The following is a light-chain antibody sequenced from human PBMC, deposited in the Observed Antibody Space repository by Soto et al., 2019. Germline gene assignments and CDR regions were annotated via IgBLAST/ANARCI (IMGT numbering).Light chain of an antibody. CDR2: DAS. V-gene: IGKV3-11*01. Sequence: ETVLTPSPAILSLSPVERATLFCRASQSISRYLAWYQQKPGQAPRLLIYDASNRATGTPARFSGSGSGTDFTLTISSLEPEDFAVYYCQQRSNWPPITFGQGTRLEIK. CDR1: QSISRY. J-gene: IGKJ5*01. CDR3: QQRSNWPPIT.